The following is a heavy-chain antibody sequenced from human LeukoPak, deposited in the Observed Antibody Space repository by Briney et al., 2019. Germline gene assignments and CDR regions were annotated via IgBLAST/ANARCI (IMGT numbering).Heavy chain of an antibody. CDR3: ARFGWARYYYYYGMDV. J-gene: IGHJ6*02. CDR2: IYYSGST. Sequence: PSETLSLTCTVSGGSISSYYWSWIRQPPGKGLEWIGYIYYSGSTNYNPSLKSRVTISVDTSKNQFSLKLSSVTAADTAVYYCARFGWARYYYYYGMDVWGQGTTVTVSS. CDR1: GGSISSYY. V-gene: IGHV4-59*01. D-gene: IGHD3-10*01.